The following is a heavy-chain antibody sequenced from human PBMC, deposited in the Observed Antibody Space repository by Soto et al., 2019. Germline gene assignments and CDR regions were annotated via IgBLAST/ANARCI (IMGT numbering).Heavy chain of an antibody. CDR2: ISSSSSTI. D-gene: IGHD3-3*01. J-gene: IGHJ5*02. CDR3: ARGITIFGVVIPYRNWFDP. Sequence: GGSLRLSCAASGFTFSSYSRNWVRQAPGKGLEWVSYISSSSSTIYYADSVKGRFTISRDNAKNSLYLQMNSLRAEDTAVYYCARGITIFGVVIPYRNWFDPWGQGTLVTVSS. V-gene: IGHV3-48*01. CDR1: GFTFSSYS.